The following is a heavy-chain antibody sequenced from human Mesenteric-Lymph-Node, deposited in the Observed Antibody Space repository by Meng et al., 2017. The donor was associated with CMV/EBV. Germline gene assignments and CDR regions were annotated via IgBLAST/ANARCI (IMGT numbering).Heavy chain of an antibody. D-gene: IGHD2-2*01. J-gene: IGHJ6*02. CDR1: GASFNGHL. V-gene: IGHV3-11*01. CDR3: ARDFAVVGYYGMDV. Sequence: LSLTCAVYGASFNGHLWTWIRQAPGRGLEWVSYISSSGSTIYYADSVKGRFTISRDNGKNSLYLQMNSLRGEDTAVYYCARDFAVVGYYGMDVWGQGTTVTVSS. CDR2: ISSSGSTI.